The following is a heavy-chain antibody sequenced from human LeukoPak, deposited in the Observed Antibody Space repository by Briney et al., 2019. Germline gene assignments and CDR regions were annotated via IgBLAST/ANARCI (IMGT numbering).Heavy chain of an antibody. D-gene: IGHD3/OR15-3a*01. CDR2: ISAYNGNT. J-gene: IGHJ4*02. V-gene: IGHV1-18*01. CDR1: GYTFTDFG. Sequence: ASVKVSCKASGYTFTDFGIRWVRQAPGQGLEWMAWISAYNGNTNYVQKFRDRVTMTTDTSTSTAYMELRSLRSDDTAVYYCVRDLGVDTSMIFFDYWGQGTLVTVSS. CDR3: VRDLGVDTSMIFFDY.